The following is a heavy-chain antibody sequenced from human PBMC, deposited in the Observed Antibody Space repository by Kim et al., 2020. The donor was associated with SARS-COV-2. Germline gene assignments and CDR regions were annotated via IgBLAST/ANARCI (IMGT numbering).Heavy chain of an antibody. Sequence: GESLQISCKGSEYSFTSYWINWVRQMPGKGLEWMGRIDPSDSYTNYSPSFQGRVTISTDRFIRTAYLQWSSLKASDTAMYYCASTSYYYDSSGYPLDYWGQGTLVTVSS. V-gene: IGHV5-10-1*01. CDR3: ASTSYYYDSSGYPLDY. CDR2: IDPSDSYT. CDR1: EYSFTSYW. D-gene: IGHD3-22*01. J-gene: IGHJ4*02.